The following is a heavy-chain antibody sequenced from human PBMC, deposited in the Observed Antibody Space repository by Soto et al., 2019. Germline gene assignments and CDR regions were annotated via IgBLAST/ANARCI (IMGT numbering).Heavy chain of an antibody. CDR2: ISGSGGST. CDR1: GFTFSSYA. J-gene: IGHJ5*02. CDR3: AKDKHSSSWANWFDP. Sequence: GGSLRLSCAASGFTFSSYAMSWVRQAPGKGLEWVSAISGSGGSTYYADSVKGRFTISRDNSKNTLYLQMNSLRAEDTAVYYCAKDKHSSSWANWFDPWGQGTLVTVSS. V-gene: IGHV3-23*01. D-gene: IGHD6-13*01.